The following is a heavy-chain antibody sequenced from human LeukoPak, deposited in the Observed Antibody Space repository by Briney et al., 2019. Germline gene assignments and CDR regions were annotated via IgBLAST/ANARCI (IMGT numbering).Heavy chain of an antibody. CDR1: GGSISNSSYY. V-gene: IGHV4-39*01. CDR3: ARHPEQWLVLGVDY. D-gene: IGHD6-19*01. J-gene: IGHJ4*02. Sequence: SETLSLTCTVSGGSISNSSYYWGWIRQPPGKGLEWIGSIYYSGSTYYNPSLKSRVTISVDTSKNQFSLKLSSVTAADTAVYYCARHPEQWLVLGVDYWGQGTLVTVSS. CDR2: IYYSGST.